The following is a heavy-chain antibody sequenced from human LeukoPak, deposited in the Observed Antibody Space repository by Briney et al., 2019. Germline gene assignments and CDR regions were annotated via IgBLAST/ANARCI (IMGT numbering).Heavy chain of an antibody. Sequence: SQTLSLTCAISGDSVSSNSAAWNWIRQSPSRGLEWLGRTYYRSKWYNDYAVSVKSRITINPDTSKNQFSLQLNSVTPEYTAVYYCAREADDYDSSGYYEGFDYWGQGTPVTVSS. CDR2: TYYRSKWYN. V-gene: IGHV6-1*01. D-gene: IGHD3-22*01. CDR3: AREADDYDSSGYYEGFDY. J-gene: IGHJ4*02. CDR1: GDSVSSNSAA.